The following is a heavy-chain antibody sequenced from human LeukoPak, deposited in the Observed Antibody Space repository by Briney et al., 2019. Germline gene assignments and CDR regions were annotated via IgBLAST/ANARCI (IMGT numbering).Heavy chain of an antibody. D-gene: IGHD3-3*01. CDR2: IKQDGSEK. Sequence: PGGSLRLSCAASGFTFSSYWMSWVRQAPGKELEWVANIKQDGSEKYYVDSVKGRFTISRDNAKNSLYLQMNSLRAEDTAVYYCARVRYDFWSVSPDRGAFDIWGQGTMVTVSS. CDR1: GFTFSSYW. CDR3: ARVRYDFWSVSPDRGAFDI. J-gene: IGHJ3*02. V-gene: IGHV3-7*01.